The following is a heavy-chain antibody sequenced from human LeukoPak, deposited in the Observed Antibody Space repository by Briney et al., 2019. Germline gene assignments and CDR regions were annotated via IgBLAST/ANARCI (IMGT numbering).Heavy chain of an antibody. D-gene: IGHD3-9*01. CDR1: GYTFTGYY. J-gene: IGHJ5*02. CDR3: AREIDILTGYGWFDP. V-gene: IGHV1-2*02. CDR2: INPNSGGT. Sequence: GASVTVSCKASGYTFTGYYMHWVRQAPGQGLEWMGWINPNSGGTNYAQKFQGRVTMTRDTSISTAYMELSRLRSDDTAVYYCAREIDILTGYGWFDPWGQGTLVTVSS.